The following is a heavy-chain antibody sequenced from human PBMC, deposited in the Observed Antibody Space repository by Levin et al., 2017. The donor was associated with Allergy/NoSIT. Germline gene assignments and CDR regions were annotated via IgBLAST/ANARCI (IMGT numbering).Heavy chain of an antibody. CDR3: AVNIAARRDAFDI. J-gene: IGHJ3*02. V-gene: IGHV5-51*01. Sequence: GESLKISCEGFGYSFTSYWIGWVRQMPGKGLEWMGIIYPGDSNPRYSPSFQGQVTFSADKSISTAYLQWRSLKASDTAMYYCAVNIAARRDAFDIWGQGTMVTVSS. CDR1: GYSFTSYW. CDR2: IYPGDSNP. D-gene: IGHD6-6*01.